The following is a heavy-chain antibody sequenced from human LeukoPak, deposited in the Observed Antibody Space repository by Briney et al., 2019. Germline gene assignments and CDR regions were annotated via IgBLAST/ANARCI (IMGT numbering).Heavy chain of an antibody. D-gene: IGHD6-19*01. CDR2: ISGTSGNK. Sequence: GGPLSLSCEASGFTFSIYALSGVRQPPGKGREWVSSISGTSGNKYYADSVKGRFAISRDNSKDTLYLQMNSLRAEDTAIYYCAKFRADSSGWPFDYWGQGTLVTVSS. CDR3: AKFRADSSGWPFDY. V-gene: IGHV3-23*01. CDR1: GFTFSIYA. J-gene: IGHJ4*02.